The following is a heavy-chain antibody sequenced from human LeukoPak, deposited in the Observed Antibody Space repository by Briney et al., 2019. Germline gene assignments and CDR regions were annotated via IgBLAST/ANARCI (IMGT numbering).Heavy chain of an antibody. CDR1: GGSISSSSHY. D-gene: IGHD3-3*01. CDR3: ASRRGEYYYYYYMDV. CDR2: ICYSGST. Sequence: SETLSLTCTASGGSISSSSHYWGWIRQPPGKGLEWIGSICYSGSTYYNPSLKSRVTISVDTSKNQFSLKLSSVTAADTAVYYCASRRGEYYYYYYMDVWGKGTTVTVSS. V-gene: IGHV4-39*01. J-gene: IGHJ6*03.